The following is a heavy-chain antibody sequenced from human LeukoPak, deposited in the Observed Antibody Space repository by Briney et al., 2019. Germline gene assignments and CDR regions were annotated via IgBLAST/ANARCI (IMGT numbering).Heavy chain of an antibody. CDR3: VRGHLWLEN. V-gene: IGHV3-7*03. D-gene: IGHD3-3*02. Sequence: GGSLRLSCAASGFTIRSYWMSWVRQAPGKGLEWVATINQDGGEKYYVDSVKGRFIISRDNAKNSVYLQMDSLRAEETAVYSCVRGHLWLENWGQGTLVTVSS. CDR1: GFTIRSYW. CDR2: INQDGGEK. J-gene: IGHJ4*02.